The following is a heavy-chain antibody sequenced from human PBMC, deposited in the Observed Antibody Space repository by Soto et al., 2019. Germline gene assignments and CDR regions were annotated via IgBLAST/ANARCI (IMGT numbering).Heavy chain of an antibody. CDR1: GFTFSSYA. J-gene: IGHJ4*02. V-gene: IGHV3-30-3*01. CDR3: AREKSRSYVD. D-gene: IGHD5-18*01. Sequence: QVQLVESGGGVVQPGRSLRLSCAASGFTFSSYAMHWVRQAPGKGLEWVAVISYDGSNKYYADSVKGRFTISRDNSKNALYLQMNSLRAEDTAGYYCAREKSRSYVDWGQGTLVTVSS. CDR2: ISYDGSNK.